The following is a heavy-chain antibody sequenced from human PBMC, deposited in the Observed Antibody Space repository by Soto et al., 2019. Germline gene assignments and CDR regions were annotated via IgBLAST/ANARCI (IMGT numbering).Heavy chain of an antibody. CDR1: GGSISSGDYY. D-gene: IGHD7-27*01. CDR3: AREGTRINWGLDY. J-gene: IGHJ4*02. CDR2: IYYSGST. V-gene: IGHV4-30-4*01. Sequence: QVQLQESGPGLVKPSQTLSLTCTVSGGSISSGDYYWSWIRQPPGKGLAWIGYIYYSGSTYYNPALKSRVTIAVDTSKNQSSLKLSSVTAADTAVYYCAREGTRINWGLDYWGQGTLVTVSS.